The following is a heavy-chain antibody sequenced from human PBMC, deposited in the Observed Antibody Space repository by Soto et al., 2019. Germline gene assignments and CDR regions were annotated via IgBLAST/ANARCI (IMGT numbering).Heavy chain of an antibody. V-gene: IGHV3-48*01. D-gene: IGHD2-2*01. Sequence: EVQLVESGGGLVQPGGSLRLSCEASGFTFSSYSMNWVRQAPGKGLEWVSYISSSSSTIYYVDSVKGRFTISRDNAKNSLYLQMKSLIADDTAVYYCARIGGMCSSTSCPAGDAFDILGQGTMVTGSS. CDR3: ARIGGMCSSTSCPAGDAFDI. CDR1: GFTFSSYS. CDR2: ISSSSSTI. J-gene: IGHJ3*02.